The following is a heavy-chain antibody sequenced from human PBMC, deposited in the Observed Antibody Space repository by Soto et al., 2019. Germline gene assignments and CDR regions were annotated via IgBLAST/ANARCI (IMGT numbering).Heavy chain of an antibody. J-gene: IGHJ4*02. D-gene: IGHD3-3*01. CDR2: INKEGNEE. CDR3: ARGRHLTIFGVIYFDF. V-gene: IGHV3-7*01. Sequence: QPGGSLRLSCAASGFTFSNYWMSWVRQAPGKGLEWVANINKEGNEEYYADSVKGRFTISRDNAKKSMYLRMNSLRAEDTAVYYCARGRHLTIFGVIYFDFWGPGTMVTVSS. CDR1: GFTFSNYW.